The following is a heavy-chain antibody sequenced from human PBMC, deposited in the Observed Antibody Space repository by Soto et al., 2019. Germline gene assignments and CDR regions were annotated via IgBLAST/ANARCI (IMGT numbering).Heavy chain of an antibody. CDR2: ISYDGSNK. D-gene: IGHD2-2*01. V-gene: IGHV3-30-3*01. J-gene: IGHJ4*02. Sequence: VGSLRLFCAASGFTFSSYAMHWVRQAPGKGLEWVAAISYDGSNKYYADSVKGRFTISRDNSKNTLYLQMNSLRAEDTAVYYCARDGRSNIVVVPAALDYWGQGTLVTVSS. CDR3: ARDGRSNIVVVPAALDY. CDR1: GFTFSSYA.